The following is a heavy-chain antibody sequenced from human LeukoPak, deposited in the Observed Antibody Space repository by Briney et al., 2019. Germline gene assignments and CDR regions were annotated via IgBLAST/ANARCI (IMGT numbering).Heavy chain of an antibody. V-gene: IGHV1-2*06. CDR3: ASLGYSSGYSVDY. D-gene: IGHD3-22*01. CDR1: GYTFTGYY. CDR2: INPNSGGT. J-gene: IGHJ4*02. Sequence: ASVKVSCKASGYTFTGYYMHWVRQAPGQGLEWMGRINPNSGGTNYAQKFQGRVTMTRDTSISTAYMGLSRLRSDDTAVYYCASLGYSSGYSVDYWGQGTLVTVSS.